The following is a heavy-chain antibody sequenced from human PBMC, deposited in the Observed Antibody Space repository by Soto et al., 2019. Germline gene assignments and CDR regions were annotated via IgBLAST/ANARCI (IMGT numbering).Heavy chain of an antibody. J-gene: IGHJ6*02. CDR2: IYYSGST. D-gene: IGHD6-19*01. Sequence: SETLSLTCTVSGGSISSSSYYWGWIRQPPGKGLEWIGSIYYSGSTYYNPSLKSRVTISVDTSKNQFSLKLSSVTAADTAVYYCARPSPGYSSGWSSYYYYGMDVWGQGTTVTVSS. CDR1: GGSISSSSYY. CDR3: ARPSPGYSSGWSSYYYYGMDV. V-gene: IGHV4-39*01.